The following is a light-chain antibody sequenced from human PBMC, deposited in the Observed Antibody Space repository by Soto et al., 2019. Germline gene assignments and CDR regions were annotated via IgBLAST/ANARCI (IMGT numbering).Light chain of an antibody. CDR3: QQYFIIPHT. CDR2: ETS. Sequence: DIQMTQSPSSLSASVGDRVIITCQASQDIKKYLNWYQQKPGKAPKLLIYETSNLETGVPSRFSGSGSGTDFTFTISSLQAEDVAIYYCQQYFIIPHTFGQGTKLEIK. CDR1: QDIKKY. J-gene: IGKJ2*01. V-gene: IGKV1-33*01.